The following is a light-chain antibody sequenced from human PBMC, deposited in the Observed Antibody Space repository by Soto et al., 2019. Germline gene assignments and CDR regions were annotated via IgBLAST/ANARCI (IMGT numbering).Light chain of an antibody. CDR2: DAS. J-gene: IGKJ1*01. CDR3: QQRSTWPRT. CDR1: QSVSRY. V-gene: IGKV3-11*01. Sequence: EIVLTQSPATLSLSPGERATLSCRASQSVSRYLAWYQQKPGQAPRLLIYDASNMATGIPARFSGSGSGTDFTLTISSLEPEDFAVYYCQQRSTWPRTFGQGTKVEIK.